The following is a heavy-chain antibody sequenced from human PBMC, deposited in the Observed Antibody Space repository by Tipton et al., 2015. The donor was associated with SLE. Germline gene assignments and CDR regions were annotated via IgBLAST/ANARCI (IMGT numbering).Heavy chain of an antibody. D-gene: IGHD5-12*01. Sequence: TLSLTCAVSGYSIGSGYFWGWIRQPPGKGLEWIGYIYYSGSTHYNPSLKSRVTISVDTSKNQFSLKLSSVTAADTAVYYCARGGNGMVATRGFDYWGQGTLVTVSS. CDR2: IYYSGST. CDR3: ARGGNGMVATRGFDY. V-gene: IGHV4-59*01. CDR1: GYSIGSGYF. J-gene: IGHJ4*02.